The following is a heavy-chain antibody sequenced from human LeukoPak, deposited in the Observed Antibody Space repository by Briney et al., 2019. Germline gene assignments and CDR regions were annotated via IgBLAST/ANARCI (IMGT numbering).Heavy chain of an antibody. D-gene: IGHD3-22*01. Sequence: GGSLRLSCAASGFTFSSYAMSWVRQAPGKGLEWVSAISGSGCSTYYADSVKGRFTISRDNTKNTLYLQMNSLRAEDTAVYYCAKDRVDYYDSSGYYYEGGWGQGTLVTVSS. V-gene: IGHV3-23*01. CDR3: AKDRVDYYDSSGYYYEGG. J-gene: IGHJ4*02. CDR1: GFTFSSYA. CDR2: ISGSGCST.